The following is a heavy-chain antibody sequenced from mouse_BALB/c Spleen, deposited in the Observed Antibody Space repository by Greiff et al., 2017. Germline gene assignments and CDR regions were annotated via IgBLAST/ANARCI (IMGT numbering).Heavy chain of an antibody. CDR1: GFTFSSYG. D-gene: IGHD1-2*01. J-gene: IGHJ4*01. Sequence: EVKLMESGGDLVKPGGSLKLSCAASGFTFSSYGMSWVRQTPDKRLEWVATISSGGSYTYYPDSVKGRFTIARDNAKNTLYLQMSSLKSEDTAMYYCARVHCRGAMDYWGQGTSVTVSS. CDR3: ARVHCRGAMDY. V-gene: IGHV5-6*01. CDR2: ISSGGSYT.